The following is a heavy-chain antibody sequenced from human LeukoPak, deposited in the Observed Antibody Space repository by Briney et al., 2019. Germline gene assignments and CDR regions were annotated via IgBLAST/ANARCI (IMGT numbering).Heavy chain of an antibody. CDR3: ARGFGKVAANVFGGYTMDV. D-gene: IGHD6-6*01. CDR2: IYTGGST. Sequence: GGSLRLSCAASGFTVNSNYMSWVRQAPGKGLEWVSLIYTGGSTYYADSVKGRFTISRDNSKNTLYLQMNSLKPEDTAVYYCARGFGKVAANVFGGYTMDVWGQGTTVTVSS. V-gene: IGHV3-66*02. CDR1: GFTVNSNY. J-gene: IGHJ6*02.